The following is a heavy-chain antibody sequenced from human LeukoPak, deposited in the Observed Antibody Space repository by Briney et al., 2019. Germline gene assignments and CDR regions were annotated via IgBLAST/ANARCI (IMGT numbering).Heavy chain of an antibody. Sequence: PGGSLRLSCAASGFTFSSYTMNWVRQAPGKGLEWVSIIYSGGSTYYADSVKGRFTISRDNSKNTLYLQMNSLRAEDTAVYYCARVDGAFDIWGQGTMVTVSS. D-gene: IGHD3-9*01. CDR1: GFTFSSYT. J-gene: IGHJ3*02. CDR2: IYSGGST. V-gene: IGHV3-66*01. CDR3: ARVDGAFDI.